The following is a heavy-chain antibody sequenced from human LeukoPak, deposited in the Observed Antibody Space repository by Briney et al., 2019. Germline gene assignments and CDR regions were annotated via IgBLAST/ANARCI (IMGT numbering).Heavy chain of an antibody. CDR2: IGGDGASS. J-gene: IGHJ4*02. CDR1: GFTFKNYA. V-gene: IGHV3-23*01. Sequence: GGSLRLSCAVSGFTFKNYAMAWVRQAPGKGLEWVSAIGGDGASSDYADSVKGRFTISRDNSKNTVYLQMNSLRVEDTAVYYCTKGVSGYGSGRPFDYWGQGTLVTVSS. CDR3: TKGVSGYGSGRPFDY. D-gene: IGHD3-10*01.